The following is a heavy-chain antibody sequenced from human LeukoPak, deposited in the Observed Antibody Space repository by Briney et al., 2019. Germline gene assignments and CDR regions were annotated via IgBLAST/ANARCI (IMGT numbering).Heavy chain of an antibody. V-gene: IGHV3-23*01. CDR2: ISGSGGST. CDR1: GLTFSIYG. CDR3: AKAISSSWGDFDC. D-gene: IGHD6-13*01. Sequence: PGGSLRLSCAASGLTFSIYGMTWVRQAPGKGLEWVSSISGSGGSTYYADSVKGRFTISRDNSKSTLYLQMNSLRAEDTAVYCCAKAISSSWGDFDCWGQGTLVTVSS. J-gene: IGHJ4*02.